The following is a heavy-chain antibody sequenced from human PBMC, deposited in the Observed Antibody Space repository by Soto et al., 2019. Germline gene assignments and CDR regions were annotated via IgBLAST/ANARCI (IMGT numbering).Heavy chain of an antibody. D-gene: IGHD3-3*01. V-gene: IGHV1-69*13. CDR1: GGTFSSYA. Sequence: GASVKVSCKASGGTFSSYAISWVRQAPGQGLEWMGGIIPIFGTANYAQKFQGRVTITADESTSTAYMELSSLRSEDMAVYYCARDGITIFGVVIIPYYYGMDVWGQGTTVTVSS. J-gene: IGHJ6*02. CDR2: IIPIFGTA. CDR3: ARDGITIFGVVIIPYYYGMDV.